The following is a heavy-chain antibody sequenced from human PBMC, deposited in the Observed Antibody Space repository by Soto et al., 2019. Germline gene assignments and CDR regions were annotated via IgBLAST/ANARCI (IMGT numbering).Heavy chain of an antibody. J-gene: IGHJ4*02. V-gene: IGHV3-23*01. CDR2: LSGSGGST. D-gene: IGHD3-10*01. CDR1: GFTFSSYA. CDR3: ARSEDYGAGSYFFDY. Sequence: EVQLLESGGGLVQPGGSLRLSCAASGFTFSSYAMSWVRQAPGKGLEWVAALSGSGGSTYHADSVKGRFTISRDNSKNTLSLHLTSLRAEDTAVYYCARSEDYGAGSYFFDYWGQGTLVTVSA.